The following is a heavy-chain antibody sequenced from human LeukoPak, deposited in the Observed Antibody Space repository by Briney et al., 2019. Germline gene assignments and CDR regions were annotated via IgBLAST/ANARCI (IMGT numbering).Heavy chain of an antibody. J-gene: IGHJ5*02. CDR1: GYTFTGYY. D-gene: IGHD3-16*01. CDR2: INPNSGGT. V-gene: IGHV1-2*02. Sequence: ASVKVSCKASGYTFTGYYMHWVRQAPGQGLEWMGWINPNSGGTNYAQKFQGRVTMTRDTSISTAYMELSRLRSDDTAVYYCAREATVWDNWFDPWGQGTLVTVSS. CDR3: AREATVWDNWFDP.